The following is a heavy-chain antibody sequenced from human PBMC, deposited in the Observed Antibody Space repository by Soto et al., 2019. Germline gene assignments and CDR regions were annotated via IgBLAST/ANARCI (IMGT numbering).Heavy chain of an antibody. CDR2: INHSGNT. D-gene: IGHD6-19*01. Sequence: QVQLQQWGAGLLKPSETLSLTCVLHGASFNSNYRTWVRQPPGKGLEWIGEINHSGNTNYNASLGSRVTISVDTSKNQFSLNLASLTAADTAVYYWLSARFDYWGQGTLVTVSS. J-gene: IGHJ4*02. CDR3: LSARFDY. CDR1: GASFNSNY. V-gene: IGHV4-34*01.